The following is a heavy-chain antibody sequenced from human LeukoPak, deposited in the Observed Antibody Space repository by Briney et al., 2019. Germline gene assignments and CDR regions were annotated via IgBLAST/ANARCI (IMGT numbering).Heavy chain of an antibody. CDR1: GGTFSSYA. CDR3: ARATGDRILTGYGSFDH. D-gene: IGHD3-9*01. V-gene: IGHV1-69*05. J-gene: IGHJ4*02. CDR2: IIPMFGTP. Sequence: SVKVSCKASGGTFSSYAISWVRQAPGQGLEWMGGIIPMFGTPNYAQKLQGRVTITTDESTSTVYMELTSLGSEDTAEYFCARATGDRILTGYGSFDHWGQGTLVTVSS.